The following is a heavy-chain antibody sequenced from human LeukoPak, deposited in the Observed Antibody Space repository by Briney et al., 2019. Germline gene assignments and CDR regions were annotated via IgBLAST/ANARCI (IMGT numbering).Heavy chain of an antibody. CDR3: ARGDALAAAGTYAFDI. J-gene: IGHJ3*02. D-gene: IGHD6-13*01. CDR2: IYYSGST. CDR1: GGSLSSYY. Sequence: PSGTLSLTCTVSGGSLSSYYWSWIRQPPGKGLEWIGYIYYSGSTNYNPSLKSRVTISVDTSKNQFSLKLSSVTAADTAVYYCARGDALAAAGTYAFDIWGQGTMVTVSS. V-gene: IGHV4-59*08.